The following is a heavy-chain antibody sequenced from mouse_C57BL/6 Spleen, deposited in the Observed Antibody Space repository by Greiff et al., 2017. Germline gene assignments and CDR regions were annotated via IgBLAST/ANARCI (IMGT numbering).Heavy chain of an antibody. D-gene: IGHD2-4*01. CDR3: ARWEYDYDKGGYYYAMDY. V-gene: IGHV1-81*01. CDR2: IYPRSGNT. Sequence: QVHVKQSGAELARPGASVKLSCKASGYTFTSYGISWVKQRTGQGLEWIGEIYPRSGNTYYNEKFQGKATLTADKSSSTAYMELRSLTSEDSAVYFCARWEYDYDKGGYYYAMDYWGQGTSVTVSS. CDR1: GYTFTSYG. J-gene: IGHJ4*01.